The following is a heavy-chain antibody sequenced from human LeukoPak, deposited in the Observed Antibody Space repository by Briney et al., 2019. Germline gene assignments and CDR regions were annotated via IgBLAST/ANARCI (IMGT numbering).Heavy chain of an antibody. V-gene: IGHV1-46*01. Sequence: ASVKVSCKASGYTFTSYYMHWVRQAPGQGLEWMGIINPSGGSTSYAQKFQGRVTMTRDTSTSTVYMELSSLRSEDTAVYYCAREKPSWELLYGFDYWGQGTLVTVSS. CDR3: AREKPSWELLYGFDY. D-gene: IGHD1-26*01. CDR2: INPSGGST. CDR1: GYTFTSYY. J-gene: IGHJ4*02.